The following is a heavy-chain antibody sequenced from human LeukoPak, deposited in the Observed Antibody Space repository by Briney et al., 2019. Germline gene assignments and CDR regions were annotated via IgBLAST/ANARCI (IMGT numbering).Heavy chain of an antibody. D-gene: IGHD6-19*01. Sequence: ASVKVSCKASGYTFTSYYMHWVRQAPGQGLEWMGIINPSGGSTSYAQKFQGRVTMTRDMSTSTVYMELSSLRSEDTAVYYCARGGQAVADLGNNWFDPWGQGTLVTVSS. CDR2: INPSGGST. J-gene: IGHJ5*02. CDR1: GYTFTSYY. V-gene: IGHV1-46*01. CDR3: ARGGQAVADLGNNWFDP.